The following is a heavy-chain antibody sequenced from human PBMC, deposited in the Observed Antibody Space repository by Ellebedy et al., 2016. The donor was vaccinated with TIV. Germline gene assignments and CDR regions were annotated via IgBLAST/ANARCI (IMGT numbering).Heavy chain of an antibody. CDR3: ARDRVGRGWFDP. V-gene: IGHV4-4*07. Sequence: MPGGSLRLSCTVSGGSIRSYYWNRIRQPAGKGLEWLGRIYTSGITNYNPSLKSRVTLSVDTSKHQFSLRLDSGTAADTAVYDCARDRVGRGWFDPWGLGTLVTVSS. CDR1: GGSIRSYY. J-gene: IGHJ5*02. CDR2: IYTSGIT. D-gene: IGHD1-26*01.